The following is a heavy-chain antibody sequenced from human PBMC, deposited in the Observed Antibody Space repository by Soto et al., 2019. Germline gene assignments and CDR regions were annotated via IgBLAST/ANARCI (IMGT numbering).Heavy chain of an antibody. V-gene: IGHV4-31*03. CDR3: ARDTKAAAGFKDYYYGMDV. D-gene: IGHD6-13*01. J-gene: IGHJ6*02. CDR1: GGSISSGGYY. CDR2: IYYSGST. Sequence: SETLSLTCTVSGGSISSGGYYWSWIRQHPGKGLEWIGYIYYSGSTYYNPSLKSRVTISVDTSKNQFSLKLSSVTAADTAVYYCARDTKAAAGFKDYYYGMDVWGQGTTVTAP.